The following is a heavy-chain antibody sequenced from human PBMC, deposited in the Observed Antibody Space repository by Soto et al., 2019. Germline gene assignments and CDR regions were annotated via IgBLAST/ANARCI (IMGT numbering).Heavy chain of an antibody. V-gene: IGHV4-59*01. J-gene: IGHJ5*02. CDR1: GGSISSYY. CDR3: ARTYYYGSGSYLGWLDP. Sequence: PSETLSLTCTVSGGSISSYYWSWIRQPPGKGLEWIGYIYYSGSTNYNPSLKSRVTISVDTSKNQFSLKLSSVTAADTAVYYCARTYYYGSGSYLGWLDPWGQGTLVTVSS. D-gene: IGHD3-10*01. CDR2: IYYSGST.